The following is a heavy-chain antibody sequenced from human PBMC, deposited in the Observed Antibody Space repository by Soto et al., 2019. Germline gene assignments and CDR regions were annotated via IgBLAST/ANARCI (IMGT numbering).Heavy chain of an antibody. CDR1: GVSISRHDW. V-gene: IGHV4-4*02. CDR3: ATRNSSRFY. Sequence: QVQLQESGPGLVKPSGALSLTCAVSGVSISRHDWWTWVRQPPGKGLEWIGESQPSGNTNYNSSLESRVTISVDKSKNQFSLKLTSVTVADTAVYYCATRNSSRFYWGQGTLVTVSS. J-gene: IGHJ4*02. CDR2: SQPSGNT. D-gene: IGHD6-13*01.